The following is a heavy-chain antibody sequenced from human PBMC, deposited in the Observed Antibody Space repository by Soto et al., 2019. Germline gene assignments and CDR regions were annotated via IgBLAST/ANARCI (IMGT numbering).Heavy chain of an antibody. CDR3: ASGAYYCDSGGYPSHGLDWFDP. Sequence: ASVKVSCKASGGTFSSYAISWVRQAPGQGLEWMGGIIPIFGTANYAQKFQGRVTITADESTSTAYMELSSLRSEDTAVYYCASGAYYCDSGGYPSHGLDWFDPWGQGTLVTVSS. J-gene: IGHJ5*02. D-gene: IGHD3-22*01. CDR2: IIPIFGTA. CDR1: GGTFSSYA. V-gene: IGHV1-69*13.